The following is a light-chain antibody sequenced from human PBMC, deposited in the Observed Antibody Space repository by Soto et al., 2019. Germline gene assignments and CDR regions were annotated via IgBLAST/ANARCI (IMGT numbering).Light chain of an antibody. CDR1: QSLLHNNGYNY. CDR3: MQALQTPGT. Sequence: DIVMTQSPLSLPVTPGEPASISCRSSQSLLHNNGYNYLDWYLQKPGQSPQLLIYLGSNRASGVPNRFSGSGSGTDFTLKISRGEAEDVGVYYCMQALQTPGTFGRGTKVEIK. CDR2: LGS. J-gene: IGKJ1*01. V-gene: IGKV2-28*01.